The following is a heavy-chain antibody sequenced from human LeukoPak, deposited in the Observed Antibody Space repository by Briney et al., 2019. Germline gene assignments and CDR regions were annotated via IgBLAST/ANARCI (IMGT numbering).Heavy chain of an antibody. CDR1: GYMVSDYY. V-gene: IGHV1-2*02. J-gene: IGHJ4*02. CDR2: LRGDTGDT. Sequence: ASVTVSCKTSGYMVSDYYMHWVRQAPGQGLEWMGWLRGDTGDTDSPQKFKGRVTMTRDTATNTAYMQLSRLTYDDTAIYFCARVRDNACDYWGQETLVTASS. D-gene: IGHD1-1*01. CDR3: ARVRDNACDY.